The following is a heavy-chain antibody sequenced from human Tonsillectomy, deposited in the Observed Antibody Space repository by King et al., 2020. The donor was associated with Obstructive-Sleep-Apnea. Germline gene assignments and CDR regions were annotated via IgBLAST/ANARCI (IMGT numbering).Heavy chain of an antibody. D-gene: IGHD3-9*01. CDR3: AKDMGLRYFDWSFDY. J-gene: IGHJ4*02. CDR1: GFTFDDYA. V-gene: IGHV3-9*01. CDR2: ISWNRGSM. Sequence: VQLVESGGGLVQPGRSLRLSCAASGFTFDDYAMHWVRQAPGKGLEWVSGISWNRGSMGYADSVKGRFTISRDNAKNSLYLQMNSLRAEDTALYYCAKDMGLRYFDWSFDYWGQGTLVTVSS.